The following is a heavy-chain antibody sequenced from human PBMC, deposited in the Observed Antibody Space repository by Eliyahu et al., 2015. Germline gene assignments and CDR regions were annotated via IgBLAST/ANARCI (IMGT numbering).Heavy chain of an antibody. CDR1: GGSXXXYY. Sequence: QVQLQESGPGLVKPSEXLSLTCTVSGGSXXXYYWSWXRQPPGKGLEWIGYIXYTGSTHYNPSLRSRVTISVDTSKNQFSLKLSSVTAADTAVYYCARHLTSGDYVPYYFDYWGQGTLVTVSS. CDR3: ARHLTSGDYVPYYFDY. D-gene: IGHD4-17*01. V-gene: IGHV4-59*08. J-gene: IGHJ4*02. CDR2: IXYTGST.